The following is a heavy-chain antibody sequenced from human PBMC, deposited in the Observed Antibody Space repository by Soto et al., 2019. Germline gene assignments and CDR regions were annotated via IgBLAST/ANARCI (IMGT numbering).Heavy chain of an antibody. J-gene: IGHJ4*02. CDR2: IYSDGNT. D-gene: IGHD2-2*01. CDR1: GFTVSSKY. V-gene: IGHV3-53*02. Sequence: EVQLVETGGGLIQPGGSLMLSCAASGFTVSSKYMSWLRQAPGKGLEWVSIIYSDGNTYYADSVKGRFTISRDNSKNTLNLQMNSLRAEDTAVYFCARGRGNCVVTTCYLPFDSWGQGTLVTVSS. CDR3: ARGRGNCVVTTCYLPFDS.